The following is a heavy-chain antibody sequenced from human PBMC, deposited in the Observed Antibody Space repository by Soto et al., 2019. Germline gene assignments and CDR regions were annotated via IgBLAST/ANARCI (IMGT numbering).Heavy chain of an antibody. V-gene: IGHV1-69*13. CDR2: IIPIFGTA. CDR1: GGTFSSYA. CDR3: ARDPRYDCSSTNCSSYYYYGMDV. Sequence: ASVKVSCKASGGTFSSYAISWVRQAPGQGLEWMGGIIPIFGTANYAQKFQGRVTITADESTSTAYMELSSLRSEDTAVYYCARDPRYDCSSTNCSSYYYYGMDVWGQGTTVTVSS. J-gene: IGHJ6*02. D-gene: IGHD2-2*01.